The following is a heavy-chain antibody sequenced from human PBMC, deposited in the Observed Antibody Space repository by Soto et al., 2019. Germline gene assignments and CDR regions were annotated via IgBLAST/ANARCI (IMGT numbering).Heavy chain of an antibody. CDR3: ARGHYYYGMDV. CDR1: NGSVSSGTYS. CDR2: IYYSGTT. J-gene: IGHJ6*02. Sequence: PSETLSLTCTVSNGSVSSGTYSWSWVRQPPGKGLEWIGYIYYSGTTYYTPSPKSRLTMSMDRANDHFSLNLTSVTAADTAVYCCARGHYYYGMDVWGQGITVTVSS. V-gene: IGHV4-30-2*01.